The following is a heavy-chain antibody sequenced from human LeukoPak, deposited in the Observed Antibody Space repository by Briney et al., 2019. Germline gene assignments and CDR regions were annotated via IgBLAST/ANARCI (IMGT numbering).Heavy chain of an antibody. D-gene: IGHD3-3*01. Sequence: PGRSLRLSCAASGFPFSNNVMTWVRQAPGRGLDWLAAIRGSGGSTYYADSVKGRFTISRDNSKNMLYLQMNSLRDEDTAVYYCAKTFPYGTTWYGFCDYWGKGTRVTVSS. CDR3: AKTFPYGTTWYGFCDY. V-gene: IGHV3-23*01. CDR2: IRGSGGST. CDR1: GFPFSNNV. J-gene: IGHJ6*04.